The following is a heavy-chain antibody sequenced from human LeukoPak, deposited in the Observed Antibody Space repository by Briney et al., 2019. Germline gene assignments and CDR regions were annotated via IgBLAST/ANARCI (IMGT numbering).Heavy chain of an antibody. V-gene: IGHV3-23*01. CDR3: GKGPYSSSWYYFDY. Sequence: PGGSLRLSCGASGFTFSNYAMSWVRQAPGKGLEWVSSISGSGGSTYYANSVEGRFTISRDNSKNTLDLQMNSLRAEDTAVYYCGKGPYSSSWYYFDYWGQGTLVTVSS. D-gene: IGHD6-13*01. CDR1: GFTFSNYA. J-gene: IGHJ4*02. CDR2: ISGSGGST.